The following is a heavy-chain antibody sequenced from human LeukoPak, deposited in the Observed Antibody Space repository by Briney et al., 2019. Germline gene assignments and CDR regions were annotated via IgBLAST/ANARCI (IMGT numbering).Heavy chain of an antibody. Sequence: GGSLRLSCAASGFTVSSNYMNWVRQAPGKGLEWVSTIYSGGSTYYADSVKGRFTISRDNAKNSLYLQMNSLRAEDTAVYYCARGCGTSCYAFDYWGQGTLVTVSS. CDR1: GFTVSSNY. CDR2: IYSGGST. CDR3: ARGCGTSCYAFDY. D-gene: IGHD2-2*01. V-gene: IGHV3-66*01. J-gene: IGHJ4*02.